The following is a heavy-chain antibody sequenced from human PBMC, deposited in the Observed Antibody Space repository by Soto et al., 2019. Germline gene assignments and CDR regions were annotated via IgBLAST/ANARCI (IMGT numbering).Heavy chain of an antibody. Sequence: QVQLVQSGAEVKKPGASVKVSCKASGYTFINYAFSWVRQAPGQGLEWMGWISAYNGNTNYAQKLQGRVTMTTDTSTRTAYMEQRSLRSDDTAVYYCARGWFGEFMYYFDYWGQGTLVTVSS. CDR2: ISAYNGNT. CDR1: GYTFINYA. D-gene: IGHD3-10*01. V-gene: IGHV1-18*01. CDR3: ARGWFGEFMYYFDY. J-gene: IGHJ4*02.